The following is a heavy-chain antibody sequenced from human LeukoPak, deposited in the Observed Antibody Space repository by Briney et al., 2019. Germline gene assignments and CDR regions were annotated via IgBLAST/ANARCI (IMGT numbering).Heavy chain of an antibody. CDR2: IYRSGST. Sequence: TLSLTCTVSGGSISSGSYYWGWGRQPAGRGVEWVGRIYRSGSTNYNPSRKGRVTISVDTSKTQFSLKLSSVTAADTAVYYCARDRFYSNYFDYWGQGTLVTVSS. J-gene: IGHJ4*02. V-gene: IGHV4-61*02. CDR3: ARDRFYSNYFDY. D-gene: IGHD4-11*01. CDR1: GGSISSGSYY.